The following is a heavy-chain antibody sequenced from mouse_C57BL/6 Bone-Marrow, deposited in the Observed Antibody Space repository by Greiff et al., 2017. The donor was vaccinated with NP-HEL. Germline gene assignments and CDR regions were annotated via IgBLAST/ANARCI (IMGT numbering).Heavy chain of an antibody. CDR1: GYTFTDYY. CDR2: INPNNGGT. Sequence: VQLKQSGPELVKPGASVKISCKASGYTFTDYYMNWVKQSHGKSLEWIGDINPNNGGTSYNQKFKGKATLTVDKSSSTAYMELRSLTSEDSAVYYCARKKFYPYYAMDYWGQGTSVTVSS. J-gene: IGHJ4*01. V-gene: IGHV1-26*01. CDR3: ARKKFYPYYAMDY. D-gene: IGHD2-1*01.